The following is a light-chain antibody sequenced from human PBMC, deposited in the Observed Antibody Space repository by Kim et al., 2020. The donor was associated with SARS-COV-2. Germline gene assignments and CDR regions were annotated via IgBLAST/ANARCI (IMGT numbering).Light chain of an antibody. V-gene: IGKV1-33*01. CDR2: DAT. CDR3: QQYDVLPYT. Sequence: DVQMTQSPFSLSASVGDRVTITCQASQAIKKYLNWYQQKPGKAPKLLIFDATNLKTGVASRFSGSGTGTHFTFTISSLQPEDIATYYCQQYDVLPYTFGQGTNLEIK. CDR1: QAIKKY. J-gene: IGKJ2*01.